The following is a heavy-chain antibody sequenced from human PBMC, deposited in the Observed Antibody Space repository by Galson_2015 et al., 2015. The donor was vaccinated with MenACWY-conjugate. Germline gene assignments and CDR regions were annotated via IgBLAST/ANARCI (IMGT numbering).Heavy chain of an antibody. CDR1: GGSITTSRYH. CDR2: VSYSGKA. V-gene: IGHV4-39*07. CDR3: ARDRSNDDYWSGFPGYYFDH. D-gene: IGHD3-3*01. Sequence: SETLSLTCAVSGGSITTSRYHWAWIRQTPGKGLEWIGTVSYSGKAYYNPSLKRRVSISIDTSKGQFSLRIISMTAADTAVYYCARDRSNDDYWSGFPGYYFDHWGQGNLATVSS. J-gene: IGHJ4*02.